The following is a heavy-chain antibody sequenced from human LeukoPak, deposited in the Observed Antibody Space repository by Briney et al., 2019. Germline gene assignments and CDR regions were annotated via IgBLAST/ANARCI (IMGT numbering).Heavy chain of an antibody. D-gene: IGHD4-17*01. CDR1: GGSISSADYY. Sequence: SETLSLTCTVSGGSISSADYYWSWFRQYPGKGLLEWIGYICYSGTTYYNPSLMSRLSLSVDTSNNQFSLTMRSVTAADTAMYFCARKRDDGDYHIDYWGQGIPVTVSS. CDR2: ICYSGTT. V-gene: IGHV4-31*03. CDR3: ARKRDDGDYHIDY. J-gene: IGHJ4*02.